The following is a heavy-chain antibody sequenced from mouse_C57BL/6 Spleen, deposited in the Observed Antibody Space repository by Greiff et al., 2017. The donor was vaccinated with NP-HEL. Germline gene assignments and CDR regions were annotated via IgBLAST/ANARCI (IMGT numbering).Heavy chain of an antibody. CDR3: AREGIYCDSFDY. Sequence: QVQLQQPGAELVRPGSSVKLSCKASGYTFTSYWMHWVKQRPIQGLEWIGNIDPSDSETHYNQKFKDKATLTVDKSSSTAYMRLSSLTSEDSAVYYCAREGIYCDSFDYWGQGTTLTVSS. D-gene: IGHD2-4*01. CDR2: IDPSDSET. CDR1: GYTFTSYW. V-gene: IGHV1-52*01. J-gene: IGHJ2*01.